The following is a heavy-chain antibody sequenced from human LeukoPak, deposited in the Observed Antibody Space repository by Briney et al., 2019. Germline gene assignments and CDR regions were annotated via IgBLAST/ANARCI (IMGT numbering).Heavy chain of an antibody. CDR3: ARSRDSRGSCAFDY. V-gene: IGHV4-59*05. J-gene: IGHJ4*02. CDR1: GGSISSYY. D-gene: IGHD1-26*01. Sequence: SETLSLTCTVSGGSISSYYWGWFRQPPGKGLEWFGSLYSSGSTYYNPSLKSRVTISVDTSKNQFSLKLTSVTAADTALYYCARSRDSRGSCAFDYWGQGALVTVSS. CDR2: LYSSGST.